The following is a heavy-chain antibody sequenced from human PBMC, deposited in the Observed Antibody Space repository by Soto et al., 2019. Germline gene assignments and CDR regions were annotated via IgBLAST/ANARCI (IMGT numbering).Heavy chain of an antibody. Sequence: SETLALTSNDSGGSINTYYWSWIRQPPGKGLEWIGYVDDSGNSDSSPSLKSRVTISIETSKKQVSLKLNSVTAADTAVYYCARNWFSVAGRFHFDYWGQGIPVTVSS. CDR2: VDDSGNS. V-gene: IGHV4-59*01. J-gene: IGHJ4*02. D-gene: IGHD6-19*01. CDR1: GGSINTYY. CDR3: ARNWFSVAGRFHFDY.